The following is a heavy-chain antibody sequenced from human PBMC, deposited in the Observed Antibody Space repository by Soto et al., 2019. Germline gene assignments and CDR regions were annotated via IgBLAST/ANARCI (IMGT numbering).Heavy chain of an antibody. D-gene: IGHD3-16*01. CDR1: GFTFSSYW. CDR2: TNEDGSTI. V-gene: IGHV3-74*01. J-gene: IGHJ4*02. Sequence: LRLSCAASGFTFSSYWMHWVRQAPGKGLVWVSRTNEDGSTINYADSVKGRFTISRDNAKNTLYLEMNSLRAEDTAVYYCTREIGGRGGYWGPGTLVTVSS. CDR3: TREIGGRGGY.